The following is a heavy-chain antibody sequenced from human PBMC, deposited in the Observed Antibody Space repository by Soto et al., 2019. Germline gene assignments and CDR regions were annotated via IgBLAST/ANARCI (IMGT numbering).Heavy chain of an antibody. CDR2: ISAYNGNT. V-gene: IGHV1-18*04. D-gene: IGHD3-3*01. CDR1: GYTFTSYG. CDR3: ARDRGDDFWSVFVTIDSTPKSNDACDI. J-gene: IGHJ3*02. Sequence: QVQLVQSGAEVKKPGASVKVSCKASGYTFTSYGISWVRQAPGQGLEWMGWISAYNGNTNYAQKRQCRVTMPIDMTMSIAYMVMRSLRFDATVVYYCARDRGDDFWSVFVTIDSTPKSNDACDIWGQVTMVSVSS.